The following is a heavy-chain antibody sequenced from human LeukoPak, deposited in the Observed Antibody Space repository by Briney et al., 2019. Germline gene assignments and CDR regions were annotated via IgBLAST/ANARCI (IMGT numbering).Heavy chain of an antibody. CDR3: AGGSFGTHWYFDL. CDR2: IADDSTAT. J-gene: IGHJ2*01. CDR1: GFTFSSYG. V-gene: IGHV3-23*01. D-gene: IGHD3-10*01. Sequence: GGSLRLSCAASGFTFSSYGMNWVRQAPGKGLEWVSYIADDSTATYYPDSVKGRFTISRDNSKNTLSLLMNSLRAEDTAVYYCAGGSFGTHWYFDLWGRGTLVTVSS.